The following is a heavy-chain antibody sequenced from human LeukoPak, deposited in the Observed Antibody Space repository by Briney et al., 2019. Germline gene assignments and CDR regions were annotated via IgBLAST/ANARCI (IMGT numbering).Heavy chain of an antibody. Sequence: GGSLRLSCAASGFTFSSYSMNWVRQAPGKGLEWVSSISSNSRYKYYADSVKGRFTISRDNSRSTVDLQMNSLRVEDTGIYYCARDEIPSGTWGQGTMVIVSS. V-gene: IGHV3-21*04. CDR2: ISSNSRYK. J-gene: IGHJ3*01. CDR1: GFTFSSYS. CDR3: ARDEIPSGT. D-gene: IGHD6-25*01.